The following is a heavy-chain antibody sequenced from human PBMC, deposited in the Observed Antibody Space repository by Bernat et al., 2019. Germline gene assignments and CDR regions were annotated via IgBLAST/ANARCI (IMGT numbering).Heavy chain of an antibody. V-gene: IGHV1-2*04. J-gene: IGHJ3*02. CDR1: GYTFTGYY. CDR3: ARVGCSGVSCYSREYGAVVHAFDI. Sequence: QVQLVQSGAEVKKPGASVKVSCKASGYTFTGYYMHWVRQAPGQGLEWMGWINPNSGGPNYAQKFQGWVTMTRDTSIRPASMELSRLRSDDTAVYSCARVGCSGVSCYSREYGAVVHAFDIWGQGTMVTVSS. D-gene: IGHD2-15*01. CDR2: INPNSGGP.